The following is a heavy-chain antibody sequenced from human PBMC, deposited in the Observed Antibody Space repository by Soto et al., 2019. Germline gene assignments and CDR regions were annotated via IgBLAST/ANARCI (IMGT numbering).Heavy chain of an antibody. CDR1: GYTFTGYY. Sequence: GASGRVSCKASGYTFTGYYMHWVRQAPGQGLEWMGWINPNSGGTNYAQKFQGRVTMTRDTSISTAYMELSRLRSDDTAVYYCARAYYDFWSGSDYPLCYWGQGTLVTVSS. D-gene: IGHD3-3*01. V-gene: IGHV1-2*02. CDR3: ARAYYDFWSGSDYPLCY. J-gene: IGHJ4*02. CDR2: INPNSGGT.